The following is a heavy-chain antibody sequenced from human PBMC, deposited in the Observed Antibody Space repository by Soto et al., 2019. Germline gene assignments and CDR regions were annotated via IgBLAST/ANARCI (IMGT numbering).Heavy chain of an antibody. CDR1: GGSISNYY. CDR3: ASGGNWFNP. D-gene: IGHD3-16*01. Sequence: QLQVQESGPGLVKPSETLSLTCNVSGGSISNYYWTWVRPSPEKGLEWIGYMYYNGNINYNPSLKSRVTISIDTSKNQFSLTLKSVTAADTAVYYCASGGNWFNPWGQGVLVTVSS. V-gene: IGHV4-59*01. CDR2: MYYNGNI. J-gene: IGHJ5*02.